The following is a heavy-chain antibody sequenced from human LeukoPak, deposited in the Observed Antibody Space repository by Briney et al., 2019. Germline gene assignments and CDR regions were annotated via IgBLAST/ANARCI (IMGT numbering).Heavy chain of an antibody. J-gene: IGHJ4*02. Sequence: SETLSLTCTVSGYSISGGYYWGWIRQPPGKGLEWIGSISHSGSTYYNPSLKSRVTISVDTSKNQFSLKLSSVTAADTAVYYCARHDYGDYLVDYWGQGTLVTVSS. CDR2: ISHSGST. D-gene: IGHD4-17*01. CDR3: ARHDYGDYLVDY. V-gene: IGHV4-38-2*02. CDR1: GYSISGGYY.